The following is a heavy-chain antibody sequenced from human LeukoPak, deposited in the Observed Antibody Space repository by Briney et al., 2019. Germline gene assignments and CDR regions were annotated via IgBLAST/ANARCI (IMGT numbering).Heavy chain of an antibody. CDR1: GFTFSSYG. D-gene: IGHD6-13*01. Sequence: GGSLRLSCAASGFTFSSYGMHWVRQAPGKGLEWVAFIRYDGSNKYYADSVKGRFTISRDNSKNTLYLQMNSLRTEDTAVYYCAKRLTTSGTQTFDYWGQGTLVTVSS. V-gene: IGHV3-30*02. CDR3: AKRLTTSGTQTFDY. CDR2: IRYDGSNK. J-gene: IGHJ4*02.